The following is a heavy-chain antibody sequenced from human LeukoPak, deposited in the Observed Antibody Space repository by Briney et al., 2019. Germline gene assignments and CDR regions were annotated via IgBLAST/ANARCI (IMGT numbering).Heavy chain of an antibody. CDR1: GGTFNSYA. V-gene: IGHV1-69*05. D-gene: IGHD3-22*01. CDR2: IIPIFGTA. CDR3: ARVLSSGYYYGYYYYMDV. Sequence: SVKVSCKASGGTFNSYAISWVRQAPGQGLEWMGRIIPIFGTANYAQKFQGRVTITTDESTSTAYMELSSLRSEDTAVYYCARVLSSGYYYGYYYYMDVWGKGTTVTVSS. J-gene: IGHJ6*03.